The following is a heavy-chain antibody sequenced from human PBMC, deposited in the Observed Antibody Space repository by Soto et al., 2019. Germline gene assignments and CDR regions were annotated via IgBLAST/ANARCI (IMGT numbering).Heavy chain of an antibody. CDR3: ARSYCSGGSCYSYFWFDP. D-gene: IGHD2-15*01. Sequence: GGTNYAQKFQGWVTMTRDTSISTAYMELSRLRSDDTAVYYCARSYCSGGSCYSYFWFDPWGQGTLVTVSS. J-gene: IGHJ5*02. V-gene: IGHV1-2*04. CDR2: GGT.